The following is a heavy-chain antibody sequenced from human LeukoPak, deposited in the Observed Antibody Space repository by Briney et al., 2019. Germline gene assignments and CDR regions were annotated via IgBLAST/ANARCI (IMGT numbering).Heavy chain of an antibody. CDR3: ARDAGYDFWSGYYNYYYYYGMDV. CDR1: GFTFSSYS. J-gene: IGHJ6*02. Sequence: GSLRLSFAASGFTFSSYSMNWVRQAPGKGLEWVSSISSSSSYIYYADSVKGRFTISRDNAKNSLYLQMNSLRAEDTAVYYCARDAGYDFWSGYYNYYYYYGMDVWGQGTTVTVSS. D-gene: IGHD3-3*01. CDR2: ISSSSSYI. V-gene: IGHV3-21*01.